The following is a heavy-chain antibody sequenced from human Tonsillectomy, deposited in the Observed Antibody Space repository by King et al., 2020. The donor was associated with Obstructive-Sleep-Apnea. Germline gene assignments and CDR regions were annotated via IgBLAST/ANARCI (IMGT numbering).Heavy chain of an antibody. CDR1: GFTFDDSH. CDR2: IICRRDNYAT. J-gene: IGHJ4*02. V-gene: IGHV3-73*01. CDR3: SRQTDSCHDY. Sequence: QLVQSGGGWVQPGGSLKRFCAASGFTFDDSHMHWVRQARGKGLEWIGHIICRRDNYATAYAASVNGRVSISRDHTKSTAYLQMNSLTTEDTAVYYCSRQTDSCHDYWGQGTRVTVSS. D-gene: IGHD2-2*01.